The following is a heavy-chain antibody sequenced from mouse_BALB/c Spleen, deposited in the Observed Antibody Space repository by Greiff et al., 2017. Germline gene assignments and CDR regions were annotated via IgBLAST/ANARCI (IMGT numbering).Heavy chain of an antibody. CDR2: ISYSGST. J-gene: IGHJ3*01. V-gene: IGHV3-2*02. Sequence: EVKVEESGPGLVKPSQSLSLTCTVTGYSITSDYAWNWIRQFPGNKLEWMGYISYSGSTSYNPSLKSRISITRDTSKNQFFLQLNSVTTEDTATYYCAGLLRYFAWFAYWGQGTLVTVSA. CDR3: AGLLRYFAWFAY. CDR1: GYSITSDYA. D-gene: IGHD1-1*01.